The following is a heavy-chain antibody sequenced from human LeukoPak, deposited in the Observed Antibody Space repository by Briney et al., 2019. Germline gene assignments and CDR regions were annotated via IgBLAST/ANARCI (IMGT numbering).Heavy chain of an antibody. Sequence: GGSLRLSCEASGFIFSDSAVHWVRQASGKGLEWVGRIRSKENSYATEYAASVKGRFTISRDDSKNTAYMKMNSLETEDTAVYYCAKDPFFFLAVAGYFDYWGQGTLVTVSS. J-gene: IGHJ4*02. CDR3: AKDPFFFLAVAGYFDY. D-gene: IGHD6-19*01. CDR2: IRSKENSYAT. V-gene: IGHV3-73*01. CDR1: GFIFSDSA.